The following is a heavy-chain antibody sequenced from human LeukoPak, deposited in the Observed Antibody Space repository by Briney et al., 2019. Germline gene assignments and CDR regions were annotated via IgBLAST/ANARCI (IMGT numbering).Heavy chain of an antibody. Sequence: GASVKVSCKASGYTFTGYYMHWVRQAPGQGLEWMGWINPNSGGTNYAQKFQGRVTMTRDTSISTAYMELSRLRSDDTAVYYCARDSWVGATTLDYWGQGTLVTVSS. CDR3: ARDSWVGATTLDY. CDR2: INPNSGGT. J-gene: IGHJ4*02. D-gene: IGHD1-26*01. CDR1: GYTFTGYY. V-gene: IGHV1-2*02.